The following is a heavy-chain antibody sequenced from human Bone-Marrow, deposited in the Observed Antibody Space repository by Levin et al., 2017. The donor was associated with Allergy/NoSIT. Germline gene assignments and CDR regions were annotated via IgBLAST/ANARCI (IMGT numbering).Heavy chain of an antibody. CDR3: ARLAYGAGRVHWFDS. D-gene: IGHD3-10*01. Sequence: SETLSLTCTVSGDSITRNNYFWGWIRQPPGKGLEWLGSIHPSWNTYYNPSLQSRVTISVDTSKNQFSLRLNSVTATDTAISFCARLAYGAGRVHWFDSWGQGALVTVSS. V-gene: IGHV4-39*01. J-gene: IGHJ5*01. CDR1: GDSITRNNYF. CDR2: IHPSWNT.